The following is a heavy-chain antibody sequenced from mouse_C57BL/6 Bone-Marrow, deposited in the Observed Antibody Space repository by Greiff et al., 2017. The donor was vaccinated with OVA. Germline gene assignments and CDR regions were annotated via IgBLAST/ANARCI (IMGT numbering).Heavy chain of an antibody. CDR2: IWRGGST. J-gene: IGHJ1*03. D-gene: IGHD2-3*01. Sequence: QVQLQQSGPGLVQPSQSLSITCTVSGFSLTSYGVHWVRQSPGKGLEWLGVIWRGGSTDSNAAFMSRLSITKDNSKSQVFLKMNSLQADDTAIYYCAKNEIYDGYYDWYFDVWGTGTTVTVSS. CDR3: AKNEIYDGYYDWYFDV. V-gene: IGHV2-5*01. CDR1: GFSLTSYG.